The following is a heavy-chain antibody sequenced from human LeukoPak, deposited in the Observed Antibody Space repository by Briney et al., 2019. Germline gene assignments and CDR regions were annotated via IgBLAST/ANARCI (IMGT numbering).Heavy chain of an antibody. Sequence: ASVKVSCKASGGTFSSYAISWVRQAPGQGLEWMGGIIPIFGTANYAQKFQGRVTITADESTSTAYMELSSLRSEDTAVYYCARGSSGGSPYYYYGMDVWGQGTTVTVSS. J-gene: IGHJ6*02. V-gene: IGHV1-69*13. CDR1: GGTFSSYA. D-gene: IGHD2-15*01. CDR2: IIPIFGTA. CDR3: ARGSSGGSPYYYYGMDV.